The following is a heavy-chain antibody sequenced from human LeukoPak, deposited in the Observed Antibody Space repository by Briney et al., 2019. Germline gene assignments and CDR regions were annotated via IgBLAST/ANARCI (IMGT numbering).Heavy chain of an antibody. Sequence: GGSLRLSCAVSGFTFSSYWMHWVRQPPGKGLVWDSRINSDGSSTSYADSVKGRFTISRDNAKNTLYLQMNSLRAEDTAVYYCARRPLPAAISYHFDYWGHGTPVTVSS. CDR1: GFTFSSYW. V-gene: IGHV3-74*01. D-gene: IGHD2-2*01. CDR2: INSDGSST. J-gene: IGHJ4*01. CDR3: ARRPLPAAISYHFDY.